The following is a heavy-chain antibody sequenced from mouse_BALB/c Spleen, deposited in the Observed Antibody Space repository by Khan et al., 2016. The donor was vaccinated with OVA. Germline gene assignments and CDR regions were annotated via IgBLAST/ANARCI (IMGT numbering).Heavy chain of an antibody. CDR2: ISYSGDT. CDR3: EAMILYYYGSNFEVYYFDY. CDR1: GYSITSDYA. J-gene: IGHJ2*01. V-gene: IGHV3-2*02. Sequence: EVQLQESGPGLVKPSQSLSLTCTVTGYSITSDYAWNWIRQFPGNKLEWMGYISYSGDTAYNPSLKSRISITRDTSKNQFFLQLNSVTTVDTTTYYCEAMILYYYGSNFEVYYFDYGGQGTTRTVSS. D-gene: IGHD1-1*01.